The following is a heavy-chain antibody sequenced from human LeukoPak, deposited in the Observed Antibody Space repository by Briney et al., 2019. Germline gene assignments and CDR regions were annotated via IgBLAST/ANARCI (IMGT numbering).Heavy chain of an antibody. Sequence: NPSETLSLTCTVSGGSISSYYWSWIRQPPGKGLEWIGYIYYSGSTNYNPSRKSRVTISQDTSKNKFSLRLSSVTAADTAVYYCARLGPQGLLWFGEWAGGMDVWGQGTTVTVSS. J-gene: IGHJ6*02. V-gene: IGHV4-59*08. CDR1: GGSISSYY. CDR3: ARLGPQGLLWFGEWAGGMDV. D-gene: IGHD3-10*01. CDR2: IYYSGST.